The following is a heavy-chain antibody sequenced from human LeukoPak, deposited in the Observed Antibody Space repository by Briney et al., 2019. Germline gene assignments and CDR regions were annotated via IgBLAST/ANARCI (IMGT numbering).Heavy chain of an antibody. CDR3: ARDRPLDN. Sequence: PGGSLRLSCAASGFTFSSHDMNWVRQAPGKGLEWVLYISSGSGTIYYADSVKGRFTISRDNAKNSLYLQMNSLRDEDTAVYYCARDRPLDNWGQGTLVTVSS. J-gene: IGHJ4*02. V-gene: IGHV3-48*02. CDR2: ISSGSGTI. CDR1: GFTFSSHD.